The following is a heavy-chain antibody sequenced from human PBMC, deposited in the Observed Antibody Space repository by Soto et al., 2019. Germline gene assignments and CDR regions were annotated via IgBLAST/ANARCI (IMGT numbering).Heavy chain of an antibody. CDR3: ARAGGGYYASPLSYSYGMDV. Sequence: PGESLKISCKGSGYSFTSYWIGWVRQMPGKGLEWMGIIYPGYSDTRYSPSFQGQVTISADKSIRTAYLQWSSLKASDTAMYYCARAGGGYYASPLSYSYGMDVWGQGTTVTVSS. D-gene: IGHD3-22*01. CDR2: IYPGYSDT. V-gene: IGHV5-51*01. J-gene: IGHJ6*02. CDR1: GYSFTSYW.